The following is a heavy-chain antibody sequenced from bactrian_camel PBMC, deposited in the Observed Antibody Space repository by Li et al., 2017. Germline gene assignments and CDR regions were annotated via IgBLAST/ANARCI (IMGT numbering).Heavy chain of an antibody. V-gene: IGHV3S53*01. J-gene: IGHJ6*01. D-gene: IGHD1*01. CDR2: IDTRGSV. CDR1: ANVYC. CDR3: AARPINTRDCVAGGPAEFGY. Sequence: HVQLVESGGGSVAAGESLRLSCVASANVYCMAWFRQPPGKSREGVAAIDTRGSVTIADSVKGRFSISKDNAGSTLYPQMNDLRPEDTAMYFCAARPINTRDCVAGGPAEFGYWGQGTQVTVS.